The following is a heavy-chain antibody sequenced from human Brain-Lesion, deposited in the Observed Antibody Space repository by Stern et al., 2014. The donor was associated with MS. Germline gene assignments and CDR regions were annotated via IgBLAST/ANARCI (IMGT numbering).Heavy chain of an antibody. CDR2: MYHSGIT. CDR3: ASNRGSGSFFDS. V-gene: IGHV4-4*02. Sequence: QVQLQESGPGLVKPSGTLSLTCAVSGGSISSGNWWSWVRQSPGKRLEWIGEMYHSGITNYNPSRESRVSISIDKSKNQFSLKVYSLTAADTAVYYCASNRGSGSFFDSWGQGSLVTVSS. D-gene: IGHD1-26*01. CDR1: GGSISSGNW. J-gene: IGHJ4*02.